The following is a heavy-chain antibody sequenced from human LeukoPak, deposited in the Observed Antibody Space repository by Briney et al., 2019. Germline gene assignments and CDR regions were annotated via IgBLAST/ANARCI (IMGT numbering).Heavy chain of an antibody. J-gene: IGHJ4*02. CDR2: IYYSGST. CDR1: GGSISSSSYY. CDR3: AGDPPWYYDSSGSTNDY. V-gene: IGHV4-39*07. D-gene: IGHD3-22*01. Sequence: SETLSLTCTVSGGSISSSSYYWGWIRQPPGKGLEWIGSIYYSGSTYYNPSLKSRVTISVDTSKNQFSLKLSSVTAADTAVYYCAGDPPWYYDSSGSTNDYWGQGTLVTVSS.